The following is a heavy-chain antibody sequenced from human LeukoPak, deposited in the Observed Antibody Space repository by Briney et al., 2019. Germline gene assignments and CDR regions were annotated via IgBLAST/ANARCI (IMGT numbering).Heavy chain of an antibody. CDR1: GYSFTSYY. J-gene: IGHJ4*02. V-gene: IGHV1-46*01. D-gene: IGHD3-22*01. CDR2: INPSGGST. CDR3: ARVRDDSSGYRSLEY. Sequence: ASVKVSCKASGYSFTSYYMHWVRQAPGQGLEWMGIINPSGGSTSYAQKFRGRVTITRNTSISTAYMELNSLRSEDTAVYYCARVRDDSSGYRSLEYWGQGTLVTVSS.